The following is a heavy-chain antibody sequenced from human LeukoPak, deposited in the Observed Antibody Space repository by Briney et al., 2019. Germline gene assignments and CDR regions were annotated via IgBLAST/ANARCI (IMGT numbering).Heavy chain of an antibody. CDR3: AKPVAGSSLGAFDI. V-gene: IGHV3-23*01. CDR2: LTSSGGTT. D-gene: IGHD6-19*01. Sequence: GGSLRLSCAASGFTFSNYAMSWVRQAPGGGLEWVSGLTSSGGTTYYADSVKGRFTISRDNSGSTLYLQTNSLRVEDTAVYYCAKPVAGSSLGAFDIWGQGTMVTVSS. CDR1: GFTFSNYA. J-gene: IGHJ3*02.